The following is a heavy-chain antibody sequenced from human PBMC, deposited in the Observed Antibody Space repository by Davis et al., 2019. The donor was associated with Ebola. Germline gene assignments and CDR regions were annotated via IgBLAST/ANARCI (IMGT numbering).Heavy chain of an antibody. CDR2: IGGSGDRI. Sequence: GGSLRLSCAASGFTFSSYAMSWVRQAPGKGLEWVSGIGGSGDRIYYADSVKGRFTISRDNSKNTLYLQMNSLRAEDTAVDYCAKGYDFGSGNYDYWGQGTLVTVSS. J-gene: IGHJ4*02. D-gene: IGHD3-3*01. CDR1: GFTFSSYA. CDR3: AKGYDFGSGNYDY. V-gene: IGHV3-23*01.